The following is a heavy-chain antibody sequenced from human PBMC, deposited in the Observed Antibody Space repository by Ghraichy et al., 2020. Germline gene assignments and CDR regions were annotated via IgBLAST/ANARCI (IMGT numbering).Heavy chain of an antibody. V-gene: IGHV3-23*01. D-gene: IGHD3-22*01. CDR2: IGSSGDFT. Sequence: GGSLRLSCAASGFTFSSYAMSWVRQPPGKGLEWVSSIGSSGDFTYYADSVKGRFTISRDNSENTLSLQMNSLRAEDTAIYHCAKRGHYYHESSGYYTFYFDHWGQGALVTVSS. CDR1: GFTFSSYA. CDR3: AKRGHYYHESSGYYTFYFDH. J-gene: IGHJ4*02.